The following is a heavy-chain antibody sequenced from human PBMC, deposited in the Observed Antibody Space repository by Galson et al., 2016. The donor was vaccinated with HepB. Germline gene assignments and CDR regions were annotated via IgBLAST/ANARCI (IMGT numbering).Heavy chain of an antibody. V-gene: IGHV1-18*01. Sequence: SVKVSCKASGYTFTSYGISWVRQAPGQGLEWMGWISAYNGNTNYAQKLQGRVTMTTDTSTSTAYMELRSLRPDDTAGYYCARDSSSHLRGSDYWGQGTLGTVSS. J-gene: IGHJ4*02. CDR3: ARDSSSHLRGSDY. CDR1: GYTFTSYG. D-gene: IGHD6-6*01. CDR2: ISAYNGNT.